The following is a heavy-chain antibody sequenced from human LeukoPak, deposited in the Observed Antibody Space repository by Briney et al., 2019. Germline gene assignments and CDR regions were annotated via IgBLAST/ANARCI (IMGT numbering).Heavy chain of an antibody. CDR2: VWFDGSKK. V-gene: IGHV3-33*01. J-gene: IGHJ4*02. CDR3: ARGVDYYDSSGTIEY. Sequence: GGSLRLSCAASGFTFSSYGMHWVRQAPGKGLEWVAVVWFDGSKKYSADSVKGRITISRDDSKNTLYLQMNSLRAEDTAVYYCARGVDYYDSSGTIEYWGQGTLVTVSS. CDR1: GFTFSSYG. D-gene: IGHD3-22*01.